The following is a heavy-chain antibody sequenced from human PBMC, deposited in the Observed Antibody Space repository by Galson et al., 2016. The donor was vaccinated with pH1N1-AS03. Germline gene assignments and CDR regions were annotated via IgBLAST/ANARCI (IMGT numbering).Heavy chain of an antibody. CDR3: ARAGIVASYFHYYYLDV. V-gene: IGHV3-7*04. CDR2: IKEDGSEK. J-gene: IGHJ6*03. CDR1: GFTFSSYW. Sequence: SLRLSCAASGFTFSSYWMSWVRQAPGKGLEWVANIKEDGSEKYYVDSVKGRFTISRDNGKNSLYLQMNSLRAEDTAVYFCARAGIVASYFHYYYLDVWGKGATLTVSS. D-gene: IGHD6-25*01.